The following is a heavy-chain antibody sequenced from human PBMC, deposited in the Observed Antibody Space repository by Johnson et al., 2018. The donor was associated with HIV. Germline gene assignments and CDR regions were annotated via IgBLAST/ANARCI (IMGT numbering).Heavy chain of an antibody. D-gene: IGHD3-3*01. Sequence: QVQLVESGGGVVQPGRSLRLSCAASGFTFSSYAMHWVRQAPGKGLEWVAVISYDGSNKYYADSVKGRFTISRDNSKNTLYLQMNSLRAEDTAVYYCARDGGINYFGVVTPEAFDIWGQGTMVTGSS. CDR2: ISYDGSNK. CDR3: ARDGGINYFGVVTPEAFDI. V-gene: IGHV3-30-3*01. CDR1: GFTFSSYA. J-gene: IGHJ3*02.